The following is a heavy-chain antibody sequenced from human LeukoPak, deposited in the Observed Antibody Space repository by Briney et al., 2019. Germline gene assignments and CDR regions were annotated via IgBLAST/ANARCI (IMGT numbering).Heavy chain of an antibody. J-gene: IGHJ6*02. CDR2: IYYSGST. D-gene: IGHD6-19*01. CDR3: AREDSSGYYGMDV. Sequence: SETLSLTCTVSGGSISSGGYYWSWIRQHPGKGLEWIGYIYYSGSTYHNPSLKSRVTISVDTSKNQFSLKLSSVAAADTAVYYCAREDSSGYYGMDVWGQGTTVTVSS. V-gene: IGHV4-31*03. CDR1: GGSISSGGYY.